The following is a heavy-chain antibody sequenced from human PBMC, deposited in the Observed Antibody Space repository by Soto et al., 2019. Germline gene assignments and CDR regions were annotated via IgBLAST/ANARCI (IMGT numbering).Heavy chain of an antibody. CDR3: ARLDRDYYDSSNYLAY. D-gene: IGHD3-22*01. CDR1: GYSFTSYW. V-gene: IGHV5-51*01. CDR2: IYPGDSDT. Sequence: GESLKISCKGSGYSFTSYWIGWVRQMPGKGLEWMGIIYPGDSDTRYSPSFQGQVTISADKSISTAYLQWSSLKASDTAMYYCARLDRDYYDSSNYLAYWGLGTLVTVSS. J-gene: IGHJ4*02.